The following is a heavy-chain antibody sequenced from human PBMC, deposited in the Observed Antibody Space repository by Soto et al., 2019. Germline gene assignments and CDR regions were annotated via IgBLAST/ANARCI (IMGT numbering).Heavy chain of an antibody. V-gene: IGHV4-61*08. J-gene: IGHJ6*02. CDR1: GGSVSSGGYY. CDR3: ARHDYYYYGMDV. Sequence: QVQLQESGPGLVKPSETLSLTCTVSGGSVSSGGYYWSWIRQPPGKGLEWIGYIYSSGSPNYNPTLQSRVTISVATSKTQFSLNLSSVTAADTAVYYCARHDYYYYGMDVWGQGTTVTVSS. CDR2: IYSSGSP.